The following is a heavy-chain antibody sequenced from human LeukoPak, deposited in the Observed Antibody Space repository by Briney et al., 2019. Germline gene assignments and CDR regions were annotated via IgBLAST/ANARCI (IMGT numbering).Heavy chain of an antibody. CDR2: ISYDGSNK. V-gene: IGHV3-30-3*01. CDR3: ARDRDGDPLYGMDV. CDR1: GFTFSSYA. Sequence: PGGSLRLSCAASGFTFSSYAMHWVRQAPGKGLEWVAVISYDGSNKYYADSVKGRFTISRDNSKNTLYLQMNSLRAEDTAVYYCARDRDGDPLYGMDVWGQGTTVTVSS. J-gene: IGHJ6*02. D-gene: IGHD4-17*01.